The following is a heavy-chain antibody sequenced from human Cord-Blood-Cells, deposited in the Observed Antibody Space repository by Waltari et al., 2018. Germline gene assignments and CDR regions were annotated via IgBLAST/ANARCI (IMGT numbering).Heavy chain of an antibody. Sequence: QVQMVQSGAEVKKPVSSVKVSCKASGGTVSTYAISWVRPAPGQGLEWMGGIIPIFGTANYAQKFQGRVTITADESTSTAYMELSSLRSEDTAVYYCANHSSKDFQGAFDIWGQGTMVTVSS. CDR3: ANHSSKDFQGAFDI. D-gene: IGHD6-13*01. CDR2: IIPIFGTA. V-gene: IGHV1-69*01. CDR1: GGTVSTYA. J-gene: IGHJ3*02.